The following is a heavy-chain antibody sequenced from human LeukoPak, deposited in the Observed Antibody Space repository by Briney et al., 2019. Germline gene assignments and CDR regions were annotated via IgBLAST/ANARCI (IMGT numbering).Heavy chain of an antibody. D-gene: IGHD2-15*01. Sequence: SETLSLTCTVSGGSISSYYWSWIRQPPGKGLEWIGYIYYSGSTNYNPSLKSRVTISVDTSKNQFSLKLSSVTAADTAVYYCARHRCSGGSWKSCRGPRDAFDIWGQGTMVTVSS. CDR1: GGSISSYY. CDR3: ARHRCSGGSWKSCRGPRDAFDI. V-gene: IGHV4-59*08. J-gene: IGHJ3*02. CDR2: IYYSGST.